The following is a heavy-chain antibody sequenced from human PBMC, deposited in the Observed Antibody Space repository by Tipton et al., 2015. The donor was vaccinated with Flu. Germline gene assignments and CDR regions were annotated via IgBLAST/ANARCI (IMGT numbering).Heavy chain of an antibody. CDR1: SGSISSYY. J-gene: IGHJ6*02. CDR2: IYYSGGT. CDR3: ARELNYGMDV. V-gene: IGHV4-59*01. Sequence: LRLSCTVSSGSISSYYWSWIRQPPGKGLEWIGYIYYSGGTNYNPSLKSRVTISVDTSKNQFSLKLSSVTAADTAVYYCARELNYGMDVWGQGTTVTVPS.